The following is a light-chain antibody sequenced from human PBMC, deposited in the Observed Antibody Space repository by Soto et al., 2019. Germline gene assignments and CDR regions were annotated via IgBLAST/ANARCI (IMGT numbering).Light chain of an antibody. J-gene: IGLJ1*01. CDR2: EGS. Sequence: QSALTQPASVSGSPGQSITISCTGTSSDVGSYNLVSWYQQHPGKAPKFMIYEGSKRPSGVSNRFSGSKSGNTASLTISGLQAEDEADYYCCSYAGSGPFVFGTGTKLTVL. CDR1: SSDVGSYNL. V-gene: IGLV2-23*03. CDR3: CSYAGSGPFV.